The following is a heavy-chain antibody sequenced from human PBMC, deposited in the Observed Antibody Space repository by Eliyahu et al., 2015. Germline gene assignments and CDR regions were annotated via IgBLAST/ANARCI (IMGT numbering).Heavy chain of an antibody. Sequence: EVQLVESGGGLVKPGGSLRLSCAASGFTFSSYSMNWVRQAPGKGLEWVSSISSSSSYIYYADSVKGRFTISRDNAKNSLYLQMNSLRAEDTAVYYCARDRRIAARTDYYGMDVWGQGTTVTVSS. J-gene: IGHJ6*02. CDR3: ARDRRIAARTDYYGMDV. CDR2: ISSSSSYI. CDR1: GFTFSSYS. V-gene: IGHV3-21*01. D-gene: IGHD6-6*01.